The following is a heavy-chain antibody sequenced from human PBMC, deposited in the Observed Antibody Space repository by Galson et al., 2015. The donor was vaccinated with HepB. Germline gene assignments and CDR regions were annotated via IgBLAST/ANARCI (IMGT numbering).Heavy chain of an antibody. D-gene: IGHD2-15*01. V-gene: IGHV4-61*02. CDR2: IDTSGSS. CDR3: ARLGGSRPGNSGYYYMAV. J-gene: IGHJ6*03. Sequence: TLSLTCSVPGGSLPSGNYYWSWIRQPAGKGLEWIGRIDTSGSSVYNPSLKSRATMSVDTPRKRFSPRLTSVTAADTAVYYCARLGGSRPGNSGYYYMAVWGKGTTVIVSS. CDR1: GGSLPSGNYY.